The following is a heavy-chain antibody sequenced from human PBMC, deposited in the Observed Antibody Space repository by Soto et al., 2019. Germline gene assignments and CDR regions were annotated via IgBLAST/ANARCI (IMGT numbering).Heavy chain of an antibody. V-gene: IGHV1-3*05. J-gene: IGHJ4*02. CDR2: INAGNSDT. CDR1: GYTFTSYA. CDR3: ARDVRMVVVAPGY. D-gene: IGHD3-22*01. Sequence: QVQLVQSGAEEKKPGASVKVSCKASGYTFTSYAMHWVRQAPGQRLEWMGWINAGNSDTTYSQKFQGRVTITSDTEAGTAYMELSMLRSDDRAVFYCARDVRMVVVAPGYCAPGTLVTVSS.